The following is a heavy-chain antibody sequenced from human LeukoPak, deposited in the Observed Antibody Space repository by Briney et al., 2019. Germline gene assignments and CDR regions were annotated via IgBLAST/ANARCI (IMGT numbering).Heavy chain of an antibody. J-gene: IGHJ6*02. CDR2: IYYSGST. CDR1: GGSISSSSYY. D-gene: IGHD3-10*01. CDR3: ARLVGNRGLWFGELLSGMDV. Sequence: PSETLSLTCTVSGGSISSSSYYWGWIRQPPGKGLEWIGSIYYSGSTYYNPSLKSRVTISVDTSKNQFSLKLSSVTAADTAVYYCARLVGNRGLWFGELLSGMDVWGQGTTVTVSS. V-gene: IGHV4-39*01.